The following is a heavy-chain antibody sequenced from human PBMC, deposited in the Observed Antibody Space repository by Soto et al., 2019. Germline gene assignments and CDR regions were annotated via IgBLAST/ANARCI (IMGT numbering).Heavy chain of an antibody. CDR2: INDSGDI. V-gene: IGHV4-34*01. D-gene: IGHD3-10*01. CDR3: ARGLILWFGELSRRGGYYYYMDV. J-gene: IGHJ6*03. Sequence: QVQLQQWGAGLLKPSETLSLTCAVYGGSFSGYQWSWIRQTPGKGLEWIGGINDSGDINYNPSLKSRVTILVDSPKKQISLRLSFVTAADTAVYYCARGLILWFGELSRRGGYYYYMDVWGKGITVIVSS. CDR1: GGSFSGYQ.